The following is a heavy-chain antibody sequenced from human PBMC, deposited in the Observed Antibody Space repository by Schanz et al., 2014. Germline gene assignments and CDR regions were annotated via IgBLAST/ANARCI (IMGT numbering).Heavy chain of an antibody. CDR1: GFAFSSYG. CDR3: ARGGPAYYFDD. CDR2: ISGSGGST. Sequence: EVQLLESGGGLVQPGGSLRLSCLASGFAFSSYGMNWLRQAPGKGLEWVSAISGSGGSTYYADSVKGRFTISRDNSKNTLYLQMKSLRAEDTAVYYCARGGPAYYFDDWGQGTLVTVSS. V-gene: IGHV3-23*01. J-gene: IGHJ4*02.